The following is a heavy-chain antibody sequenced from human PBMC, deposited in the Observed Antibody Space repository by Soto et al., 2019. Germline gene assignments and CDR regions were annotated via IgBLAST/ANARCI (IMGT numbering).Heavy chain of an antibody. J-gene: IGHJ4*02. D-gene: IGHD3-9*01. V-gene: IGHV4-34*01. CDR1: GGSISSYY. CDR2: INHSGST. Sequence: SETLSLTCTVSGGSISSYYWSWIRQPPGKGLEWIGEINHSGSTNYNPSLKSRVTISVDTSKNQFSLKLSSVTAADTAVYYCARGLYYDILTGYYRPSDYWGQGTLVTVSS. CDR3: ARGLYYDILTGYYRPSDY.